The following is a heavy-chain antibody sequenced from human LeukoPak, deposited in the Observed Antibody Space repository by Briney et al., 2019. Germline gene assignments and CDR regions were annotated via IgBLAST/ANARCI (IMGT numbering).Heavy chain of an antibody. D-gene: IGHD5-18*01. J-gene: IGHJ6*03. CDR1: GFTFSSYG. CDR3: AKENSYPYYYVDV. CDR2: IWYDGSNK. Sequence: GGSLRLSCAASGFTFSSYGMHWVRQAPGKGLEWVAVIWYDGSNKYYADSVKGRFTISRDNSKNTLYLQMNSLRAEDTAVYYCAKENSYPYYYVDVWGKGTTVTVSS. V-gene: IGHV3-33*06.